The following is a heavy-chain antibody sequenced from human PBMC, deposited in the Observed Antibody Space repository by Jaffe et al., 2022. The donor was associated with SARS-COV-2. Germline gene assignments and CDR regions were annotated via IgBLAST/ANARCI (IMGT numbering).Heavy chain of an antibody. Sequence: QVQLVESGGGVVQPGRSLRLSCAASGFTFSSYAMHWVRQAPGKGLEWVAVISYDGSNKYYADSVKGRFTISRDNSKNTLYLQMNSLRAEDTAVYYCARDVGSYSTTPYNWFDPWGQGTLVTVSS. CDR2: ISYDGSNK. D-gene: IGHD1-26*01. J-gene: IGHJ5*02. V-gene: IGHV3-30-3*01. CDR3: ARDVGSYSTTPYNWFDP. CDR1: GFTFSSYA.